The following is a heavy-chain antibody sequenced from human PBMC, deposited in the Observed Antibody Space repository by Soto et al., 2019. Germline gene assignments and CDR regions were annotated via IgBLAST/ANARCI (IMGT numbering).Heavy chain of an antibody. CDR1: GDSVSTNSAA. D-gene: IGHD2-15*01. Sequence: PSQTLSLTCAISGDSVSTNSAAWNWIRQSPSRGLEWLGRTFYKSKWYNEYDVSVKSRISINPDTSKNQLSLQLNSVTPEDTAVYYCAREVVHGPNWSEHWGQGTMVNVSS. V-gene: IGHV6-1*01. J-gene: IGHJ5*02. CDR3: AREVVHGPNWSEH. CDR2: TFYKSKWYN.